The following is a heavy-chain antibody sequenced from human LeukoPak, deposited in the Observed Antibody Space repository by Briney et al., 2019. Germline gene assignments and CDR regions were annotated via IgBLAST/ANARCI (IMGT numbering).Heavy chain of an antibody. CDR1: GFTISNYE. J-gene: IGHJ4*02. CDR2: IYSDNT. CDR3: AVTRDYFGSGSYFVPVFFDY. V-gene: IGHV3-53*01. D-gene: IGHD3-10*01. Sequence: PGGSLRLSCVASGFTISNYEMNWVRQAPGKGLEWVSFIYSDNTHYSDSVKGRFTISRDNSKNTLYLQMNSLRAEDTAVYYCAVTRDYFGSGSYFVPVFFDYWGQGTLVTVSS.